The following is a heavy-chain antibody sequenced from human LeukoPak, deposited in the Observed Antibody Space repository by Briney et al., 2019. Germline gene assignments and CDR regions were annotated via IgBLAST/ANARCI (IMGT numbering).Heavy chain of an antibody. J-gene: IGHJ4*02. D-gene: IGHD4-17*01. V-gene: IGHV3-23*01. CDR3: AKARNGDPPYYFDY. CDR1: GFTFSKAW. Sequence: GGSLRLSCAASGFTFSKAWMSWVRQAPGKGLEWVSAISGSGGSTYYADSVKGRFTISRDNSKNTLYLQMNSLRAEDTAVYYCAKARNGDPPYYFDYWGQGTLVTVSS. CDR2: ISGSGGST.